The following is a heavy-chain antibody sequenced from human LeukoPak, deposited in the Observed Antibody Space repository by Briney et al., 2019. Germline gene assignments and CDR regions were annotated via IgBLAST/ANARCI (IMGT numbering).Heavy chain of an antibody. J-gene: IGHJ4*02. CDR3: ARGSTYYYDSSGYSAFDY. Sequence: TVKVSCKASGGTFSSYAISWVRQAPGQGLEWMGGIIPIFGTANYAQKFQGRVTITTDESASTAYMELSSLRSEDTAVYYCARGSTYYYDSSGYSAFDYWGQGTLVTVSS. V-gene: IGHV1-69*05. CDR2: IIPIFGTA. CDR1: GGTFSSYA. D-gene: IGHD3-22*01.